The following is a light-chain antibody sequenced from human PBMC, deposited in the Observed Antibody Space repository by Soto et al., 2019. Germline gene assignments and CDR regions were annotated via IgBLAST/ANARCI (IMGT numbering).Light chain of an antibody. CDR2: GAS. CDR3: QQYGTSPPT. V-gene: IGKV3-20*01. J-gene: IGKJ1*01. Sequence: EIVLTQSPGTLSLSPGERATLSCKASQSVSSNFLAWYQRKPGQAPRLLIYGASYRDTDIPYRFSGSGSGTAFALTITTLEPEDFAGYYCQQYGTSPPTFGQGPKVEI. CDR1: QSVSSNF.